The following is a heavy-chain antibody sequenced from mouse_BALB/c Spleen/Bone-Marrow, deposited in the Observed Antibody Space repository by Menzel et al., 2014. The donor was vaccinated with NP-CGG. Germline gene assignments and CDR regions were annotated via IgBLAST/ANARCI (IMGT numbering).Heavy chain of an antibody. D-gene: IGHD2-1*01. Sequence: EVQRVESGGGLVKPGGSLKLSCAASGFTSSSYAMSWVRQTPEKRLEWVATISSGGSYTYYPDSVKGRFTISRDNAKNTLYLQMSSLRSEDTAMYYCARHGGKGYAMDYWGQGTSVTVSS. CDR1: GFTSSSYA. V-gene: IGHV5-9-3*01. CDR3: ARHGGKGYAMDY. CDR2: ISSGGSYT. J-gene: IGHJ4*01.